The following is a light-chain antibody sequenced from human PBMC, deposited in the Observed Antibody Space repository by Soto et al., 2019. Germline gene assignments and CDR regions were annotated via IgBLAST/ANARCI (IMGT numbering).Light chain of an antibody. CDR2: DVS. CDR3: SSYTTSSTLV. CDR1: SSDVGGYTY. Sequence: QSVLTQPASVSGSPGQSITIPCTGTSSDVGGYTYVSWYQHHPGKAPKLVISDVSKRPSGVSNRFSGSKSGNTASLTISGLQAEDEADYNCSSYTTSSTLVFGTGTKLTV. V-gene: IGLV2-14*03. J-gene: IGLJ1*01.